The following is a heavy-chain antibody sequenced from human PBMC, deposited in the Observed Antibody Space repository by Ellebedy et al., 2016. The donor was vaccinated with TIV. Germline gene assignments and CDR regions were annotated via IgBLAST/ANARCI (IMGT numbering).Heavy chain of an antibody. CDR1: GGSISGGNDY. CDR2: NYTGGST. D-gene: IGHD1-1*01. V-gene: IGHV4-61*02. CDR3: ARDREGWNDAFDI. Sequence: SETLSLTXTVSGGSISGGNDYWSWIRQPAGKGLEWIGRNYTGGSTNYNPSLKSRVTMSVDTSKNQFSLQLSSVTAADTAVYYCARDREGWNDAFDIWGQGTMVTVSS. J-gene: IGHJ3*02.